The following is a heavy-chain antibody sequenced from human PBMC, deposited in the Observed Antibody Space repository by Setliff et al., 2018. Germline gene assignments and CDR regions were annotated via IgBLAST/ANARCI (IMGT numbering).Heavy chain of an antibody. CDR3: RQAVVGRDVFDV. Sequence: SETLSLTCTVYGASFSDYYWGWIRQPPGKGLEWIAEINHSGSGDYNPSLESRVTISVDTSKKEFSLTLTSVTAADTALYYCRQAVVGRDVFDVWGQGTMVTVSS. CDR1: GASFSDYY. D-gene: IGHD1-1*01. J-gene: IGHJ3*01. V-gene: IGHV4-34*01. CDR2: INHSGSG.